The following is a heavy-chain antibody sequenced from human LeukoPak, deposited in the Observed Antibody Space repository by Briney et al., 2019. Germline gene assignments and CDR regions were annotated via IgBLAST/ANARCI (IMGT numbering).Heavy chain of an antibody. CDR3: ASKSGATSWPYYGMDV. Sequence: SVKVSCKASGGTFSSYAISWVRQAPGQGLEWMGGIIPIFGTANYAQKFQGRVTITADESTSTAYMELSSLRSGGTAVYYCASKSGATSWPYYGMDVWGQGTTVTVSS. CDR2: IIPIFGTA. D-gene: IGHD1-26*01. V-gene: IGHV1-69*13. J-gene: IGHJ6*02. CDR1: GGTFSSYA.